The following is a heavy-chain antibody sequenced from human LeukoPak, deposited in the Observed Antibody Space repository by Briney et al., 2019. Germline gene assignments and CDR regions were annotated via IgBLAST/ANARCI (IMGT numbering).Heavy chain of an antibody. V-gene: IGHV1-24*01. CDR1: GYTLTELS. J-gene: IGHJ3*02. Sequence: ASVKVSCKVSGYTLTELSMHWVRQAPGKGLEWMGGFDPEDGETIYAQKFQGRVTMTEDTSTDTAYMELSSLRSEDTAVYYCATSRPNCGGDCYPDDAFDIWGQGTMVTVSS. D-gene: IGHD2-21*02. CDR3: ATSRPNCGGDCYPDDAFDI. CDR2: FDPEDGET.